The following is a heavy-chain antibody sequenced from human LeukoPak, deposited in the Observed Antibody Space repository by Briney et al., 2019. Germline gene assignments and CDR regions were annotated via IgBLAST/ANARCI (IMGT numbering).Heavy chain of an antibody. CDR2: IYSAGNT. V-gene: IGHV3-53*04. J-gene: IGHJ4*02. Sequence: GGSLRLSCVASGFTVSSNYMSWVRQAPGKGLEWVSVIYSAGNTYYADSVKGRFTISRHNSENTLYLHMNGLRVEDTAVYFCARGGTPGYSSGRIDYWGQGTLVTVSS. CDR3: ARGGTPGYSSGRIDY. CDR1: GFTVSSNY. D-gene: IGHD6-19*01.